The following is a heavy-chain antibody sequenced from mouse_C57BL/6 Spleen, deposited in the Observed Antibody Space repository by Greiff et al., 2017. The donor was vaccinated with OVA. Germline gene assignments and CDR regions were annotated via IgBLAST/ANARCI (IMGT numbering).Heavy chain of an antibody. Sequence: EVLLVESGGGLVQPGGSLSLSCAASGFTFTDYYMSWVRQPPGKALEWLGFIRNKANGYTTEYSASVKGRFTLSRDKSQSVLYLHMNALRAEDTATYYGASSSYDYAMDYWGQGTSVTVSS. J-gene: IGHJ4*01. D-gene: IGHD1-1*01. CDR3: ASSSYDYAMDY. V-gene: IGHV7-3*01. CDR1: GFTFTDYY. CDR2: IRNKANGYTT.